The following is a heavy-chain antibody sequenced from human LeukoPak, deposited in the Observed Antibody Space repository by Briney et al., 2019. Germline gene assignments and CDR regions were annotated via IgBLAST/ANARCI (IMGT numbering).Heavy chain of an antibody. V-gene: IGHV4-59*01. D-gene: IGHD3-22*01. CDR1: GGSISSYY. J-gene: IGHJ4*02. Sequence: NSSETLSLTCTVSGGSISSYYWSWIRQPPGKGLEWIGYIYYSGSTNYNPSLKSRVTISLDTSKNQFSLKLTSVTAADTAVYYCAREVYYDSRGSNDLLFDFWGQGTLVTVPS. CDR3: AREVYYDSRGSNDLLFDF. CDR2: IYYSGST.